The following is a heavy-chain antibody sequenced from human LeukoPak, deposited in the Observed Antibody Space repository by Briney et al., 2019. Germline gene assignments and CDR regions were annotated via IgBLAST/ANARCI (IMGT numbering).Heavy chain of an antibody. CDR2: IYTTGTT. D-gene: IGHD1-26*01. CDR1: GGSINSYY. J-gene: IGHJ4*02. CDR3: ARVAYLGSSWLFHY. Sequence: PSETLSLTCTVSGGSINSYYWSWVGQPAGKGLEGSGRIYTTGTTNYNPSLSSRLTMSVDTSKNQFSLTLQSVPAADTAVYYCARVAYLGSSWLFHYWGQGPLVTVSS. V-gene: IGHV4-4*07.